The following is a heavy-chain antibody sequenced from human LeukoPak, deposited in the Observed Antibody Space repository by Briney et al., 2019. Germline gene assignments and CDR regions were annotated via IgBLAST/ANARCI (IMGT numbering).Heavy chain of an antibody. D-gene: IGHD3-10*01. V-gene: IGHV3-23*01. CDR1: GFTFSTSE. Sequence: PGGSLRLSCVASGFTFSTSEMNWVRQAPGKGLEWVSATGGSGESTYYADSVKGRFTISRDNSKNTLFLQMNSLTAEDTAVYYCAKGTTDYSSGYGMDVWGKGTTVIVSS. J-gene: IGHJ6*04. CDR2: TGGSGEST. CDR3: AKGTTDYSSGYGMDV.